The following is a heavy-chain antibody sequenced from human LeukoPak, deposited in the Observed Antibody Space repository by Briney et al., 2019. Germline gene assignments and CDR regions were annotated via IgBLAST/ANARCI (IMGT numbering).Heavy chain of an antibody. V-gene: IGHV4-30-2*01. CDR1: GVSISSGGYS. J-gene: IGHJ4*02. CDR2: IYHSGRT. D-gene: IGHD2-15*01. Sequence: SETLSLTCAVSGVSISSGGYSWSWIRQPPGKGLEWIGYIYHSGRTYYNPSLKRRVTISVDRFKNQYSLKLSSGTAADTAVYYCARAMVVAATHFDYWGQGTLVTVSS. CDR3: ARAMVVAATHFDY.